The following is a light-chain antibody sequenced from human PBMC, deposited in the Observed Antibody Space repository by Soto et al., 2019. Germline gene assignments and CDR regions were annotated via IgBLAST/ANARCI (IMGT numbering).Light chain of an antibody. CDR2: EVS. Sequence: QSALTQPASVSGSPGQSITISCTGTSSDVGTYKDVSWYQQYPGKAPKLMIYEVSNRPSGVSNRFSGSKSGNTASLTISGLQAEDEADYYCSSSTTTKTGAFGGGTKLTGL. CDR1: SSDVGTYKD. V-gene: IGLV2-14*01. CDR3: SSSTTTKTGA. J-gene: IGLJ3*02.